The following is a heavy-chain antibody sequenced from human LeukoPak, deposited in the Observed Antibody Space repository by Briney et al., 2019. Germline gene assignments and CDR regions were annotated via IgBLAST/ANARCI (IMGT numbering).Heavy chain of an antibody. D-gene: IGHD3-22*01. J-gene: IGHJ4*02. CDR3: ARVYYDSSGYWATDY. V-gene: IGHV3-33*08. CDR1: GFTFSSYW. CDR2: IWYDGSNK. Sequence: GGSLRLSCAASGFTFSSYWMSWVRQAPGKGLEWVAVIWYDGSNKYYADSVKGRFTISRDNSKNTLYLQMNSLRAEDTAVYYCARVYYDSSGYWATDYWGQGTLVTVSS.